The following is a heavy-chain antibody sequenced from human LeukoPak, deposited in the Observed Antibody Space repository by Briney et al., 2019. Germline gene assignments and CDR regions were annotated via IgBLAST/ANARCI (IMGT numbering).Heavy chain of an antibody. CDR2: ISAYNGNT. J-gene: IGHJ4*02. CDR1: GYTFTSYG. V-gene: IGHV1-18*01. D-gene: IGHD1-26*01. Sequence: GASVKVSCKASGYTFTSYGISWVRQAPGQGLEWMGWISAYNGNTNYAQKLQGRVTMNTDTSTRTAYMELRSLRSDDTAVYYCASYGRGRSFDYWGQGTLVTVSS. CDR3: ASYGRGRSFDY.